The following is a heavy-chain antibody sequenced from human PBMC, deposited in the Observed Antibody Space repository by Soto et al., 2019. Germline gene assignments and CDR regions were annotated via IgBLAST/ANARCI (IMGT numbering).Heavy chain of an antibody. J-gene: IGHJ4*02. CDR2: IYPGDCEA. D-gene: IGHD1-26*01. Sequence: QKVSWMPSPYSSTSYWIGWQRPTRGKGLEWMGRIYPGDCEAIYGPSLHGGVTISGDKSISTAYLERSSLKSLDTAVYYCARHGIAKRGSDYLDYWRRGPLVAVSS. V-gene: IGHV5-51*01. CDR1: PYSSTSYW. CDR3: ARHGIAKRGSDYLDY.